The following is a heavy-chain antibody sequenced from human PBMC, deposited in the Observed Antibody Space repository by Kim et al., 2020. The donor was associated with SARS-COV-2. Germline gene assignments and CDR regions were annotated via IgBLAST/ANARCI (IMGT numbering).Heavy chain of an antibody. D-gene: IGHD6-13*01. CDR2: ISGSGGST. CDR1: GFTFSSYA. Sequence: GGSLRLSCAASGFTFSSYAMSWVRQAPGKGLEWVSAISGSGGSTYYADSVKGRFTISRDNSKNTLYLQMNSLRAEDTAVYYCAKEPKSRGIAAAGTGYFDYWGQGTLVTVSS. J-gene: IGHJ4*02. CDR3: AKEPKSRGIAAAGTGYFDY. V-gene: IGHV3-23*01.